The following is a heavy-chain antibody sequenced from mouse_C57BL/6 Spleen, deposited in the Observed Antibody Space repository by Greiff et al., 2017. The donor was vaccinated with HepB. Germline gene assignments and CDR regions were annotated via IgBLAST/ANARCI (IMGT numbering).Heavy chain of an antibody. CDR1: GYTFTSYW. CDR3: ARGITTVVAKAY. J-gene: IGHJ3*01. D-gene: IGHD1-1*01. Sequence: VPLQQSGAELVKPGASVKMSCKASGYTFTSYWITWVKQRPGQGLEWIGAIYPGSGSTNSNEKFKSKATLTVDTSSSTAYMQLSSLTSEDSAVDYWARGITTVVAKAYWGQGTLVTVSA. V-gene: IGHV1-55*01. CDR2: IYPGSGST.